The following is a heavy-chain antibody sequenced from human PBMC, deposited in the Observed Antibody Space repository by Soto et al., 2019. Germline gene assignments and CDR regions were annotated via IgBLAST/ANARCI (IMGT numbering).Heavy chain of an antibody. Sequence: GASVKVSCKASGGTFSSYAISWVRQAPGQGLEWMGGIIPIFGTANYAQKFQGRVTITADESTSTAYMELSSLRSEDTAVYYCARSVTGFGVVTLYNWFDPWGQGTLVTVSS. CDR3: ARSVTGFGVVTLYNWFDP. J-gene: IGHJ5*02. V-gene: IGHV1-69*13. D-gene: IGHD3-3*01. CDR2: IIPIFGTA. CDR1: GGTFSSYA.